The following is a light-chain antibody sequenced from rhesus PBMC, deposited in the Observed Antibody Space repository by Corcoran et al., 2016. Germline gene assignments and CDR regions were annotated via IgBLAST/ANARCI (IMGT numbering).Light chain of an antibody. Sequence: EIVMTQSPATLSLSPGERATLPCRASQSVATWVDWYQQKPDQAPRFLNYGISRRDTGIPDRFSGTGAGTDFTLTISSLGPEDFAIDYCQQYNKWPLTFGGGTKVEI. J-gene: IGKJ4*01. V-gene: IGKV3S9*01. CDR3: QQYNKWPLT. CDR1: QSVATW. CDR2: GIS.